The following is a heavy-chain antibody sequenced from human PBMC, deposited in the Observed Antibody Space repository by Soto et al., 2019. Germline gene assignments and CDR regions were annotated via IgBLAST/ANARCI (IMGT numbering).Heavy chain of an antibody. D-gene: IGHD6-6*01. CDR1: GFTFSSYA. CDR3: VKYSYSSSSGYIYY. Sequence: GGSLRLSCSASGFTFSSYAMHWVRQAPGKGLEYVSAISSNGGSTYYADSVKGRFTISRDNSKNTLYLQMSSLRAEDTAVYYCVKYSYSSSSGYIYYWGQGTLVPVSA. J-gene: IGHJ4*02. CDR2: ISSNGGST. V-gene: IGHV3-64D*08.